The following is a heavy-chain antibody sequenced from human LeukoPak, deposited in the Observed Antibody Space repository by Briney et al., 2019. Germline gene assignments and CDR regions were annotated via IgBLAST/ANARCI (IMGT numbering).Heavy chain of an antibody. V-gene: IGHV3-23*01. Sequence: SGGSLRLSCAASGFTFSSYAMSWVRQAPGKGLEWVSAISGSGGSTYYADSVKGRFTISRDNSQSTLYLQMNSLRAEDTAVYYCAKELRRATQPYFDYWGQGTLVTVSS. CDR1: GFTFSSYA. J-gene: IGHJ4*02. CDR2: ISGSGGST. D-gene: IGHD1-26*01. CDR3: AKELRRATQPYFDY.